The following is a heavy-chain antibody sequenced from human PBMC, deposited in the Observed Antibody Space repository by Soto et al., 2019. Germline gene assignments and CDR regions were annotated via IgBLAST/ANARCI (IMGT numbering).Heavy chain of an antibody. V-gene: IGHV3-13*01. CDR2: IGTAGDT. Sequence: GGSLRLSGAASGFTFSSYDMHWVRQATGKGLEWVSAIGTAGDTYYPGSVKGRFTISRENAKNSLYLQMNSLRAEDTAVYYCARGVPYYYGSGSPNPLYYFDYWGQGTLVTVSS. CDR3: ARGVPYYYGSGSPNPLYYFDY. D-gene: IGHD3-10*01. J-gene: IGHJ4*02. CDR1: GFTFSSYD.